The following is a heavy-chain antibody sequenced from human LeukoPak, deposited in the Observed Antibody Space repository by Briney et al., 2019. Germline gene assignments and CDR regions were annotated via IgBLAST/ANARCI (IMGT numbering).Heavy chain of an antibody. Sequence: GGSLRLSCAASGFTFSSYGMHWVRQAPGKGLEWVAVISYDGSNKYYADSVKGRFTISRDNSKNTLYLQMNSLRAEDTAVYYCAKGRSGSYVGDAFDIWGQGTMVTVSS. J-gene: IGHJ3*02. D-gene: IGHD1-26*01. CDR1: GFTFSSYG. V-gene: IGHV3-30*18. CDR2: ISYDGSNK. CDR3: AKGRSGSYVGDAFDI.